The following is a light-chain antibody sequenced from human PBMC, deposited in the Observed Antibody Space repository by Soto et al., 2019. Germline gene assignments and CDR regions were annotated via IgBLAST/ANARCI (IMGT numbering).Light chain of an antibody. Sequence: EIVMTQSPVTLSVSPGERVTLSCRASQSVSSNLAWYQQKPGQAPSLLIYGAFTRATGIPARFSGTGSGTEFTLTISSLQSEHFALYYCQQYNDWPLTFGQGTKVDI. V-gene: IGKV3-15*01. CDR3: QQYNDWPLT. J-gene: IGKJ1*01. CDR2: GAF. CDR1: QSVSSN.